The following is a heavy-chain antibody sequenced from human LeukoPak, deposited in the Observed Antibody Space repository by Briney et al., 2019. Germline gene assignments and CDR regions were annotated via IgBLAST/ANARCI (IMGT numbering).Heavy chain of an antibody. CDR3: ARARSLTVRLFDY. CDR1: GESYNTSY. CDR2: ISHTGRV. D-gene: IGHD6-6*01. Sequence: SETLSLTCSFQGESYNTSYWTWILPPPGHGLECIGDISHTGRVNFNPSLKSRVSISVDMSRHEFSLRVTSVTAADTAVYYCARARSLTVRLFDYWSQGTLVTVSS. J-gene: IGHJ4*02. V-gene: IGHV4-34*01.